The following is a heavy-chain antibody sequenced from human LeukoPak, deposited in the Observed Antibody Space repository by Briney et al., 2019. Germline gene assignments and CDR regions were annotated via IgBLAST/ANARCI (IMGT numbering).Heavy chain of an antibody. CDR2: ITSDGYTT. Sequence: GGSLRLSCATSGFTFSTSVIHWVRQAPGEGLEYVSAITSDGYTTYYANSVKGRFTISRDNSKNTLFLQMGSLRPDDMAMYYCARALGGGYYDYWGQGTLVTVSS. J-gene: IGHJ4*02. V-gene: IGHV3-64*01. D-gene: IGHD4-23*01. CDR3: ARALGGGYYDY. CDR1: GFTFSTSV.